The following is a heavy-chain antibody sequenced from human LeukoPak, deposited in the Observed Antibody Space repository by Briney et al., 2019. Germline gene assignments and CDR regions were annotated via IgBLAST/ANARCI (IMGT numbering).Heavy chain of an antibody. CDR2: ISSSSSYI. V-gene: IGHV3-21*01. D-gene: IGHD5-24*01. CDR1: GFTFSSYS. J-gene: IGHJ4*02. Sequence: GSLRLSCAASGFTFSSYSMNWVRQAPGKGLEWVSSISSSSSYIYYADSVKGRFTISRDNAKNSLYLQMNSLRAEDTAVYYCARAENGYNPYFDYWGQGTLVTVSS. CDR3: ARAENGYNPYFDY.